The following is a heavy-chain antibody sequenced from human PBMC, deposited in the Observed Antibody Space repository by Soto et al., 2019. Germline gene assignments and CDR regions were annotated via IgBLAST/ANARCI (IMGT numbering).Heavy chain of an antibody. CDR3: ASISPDTVENTADYYYGMDV. D-gene: IGHD5-18*01. V-gene: IGHV1-69*13. CDR2: IIPIFGTA. CDR1: GGTFSSYA. J-gene: IGHJ6*02. Sequence: EASVKVSCKASGGTFSSYAISWVRQAPGQGLEWMGGIIPIFGTANYAQKFQGRVTITADESTSTAYMELSSLRSEDTAVYYCASISPDTVENTADYYYGMDVWGQGTTVTVSS.